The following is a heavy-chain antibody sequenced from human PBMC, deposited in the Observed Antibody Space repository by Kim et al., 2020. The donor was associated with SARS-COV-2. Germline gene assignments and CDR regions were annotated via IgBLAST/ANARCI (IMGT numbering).Heavy chain of an antibody. D-gene: IGHD3-10*01. Sequence: GGSLRLSCAASGFTFSTSWMHWVRQAPGEGLMWVSRMDSDGSVTNYADYVKGRFTVSRDNAKNTLYLQMNSLRVEDTALYYCVTAGNFRFDNWGQGTLVTVSA. J-gene: IGHJ4*02. CDR2: MDSDGSVT. CDR1: GFTFSTSW. CDR3: VTAGNFRFDN. V-gene: IGHV3-74*01.